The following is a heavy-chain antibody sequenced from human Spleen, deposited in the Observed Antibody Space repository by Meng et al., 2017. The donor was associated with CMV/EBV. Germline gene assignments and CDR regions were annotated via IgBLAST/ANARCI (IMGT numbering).Heavy chain of an antibody. CDR1: GVSISSGDYY. Sequence: SETLSLTCTVSGVSISSGDYYWSWIRQPPGKGLEWIGYIDYSGGTHYNPSLKSRVSISVDTSKNQFSLILSSVTAADTAVYYCARGFRPYYYDSSGYYLDSWGQGTLVTVS. CDR2: IDYSGGT. D-gene: IGHD3-22*01. V-gene: IGHV4-30-4*08. CDR3: ARGFRPYYYDSSGYYLDS. J-gene: IGHJ4*02.